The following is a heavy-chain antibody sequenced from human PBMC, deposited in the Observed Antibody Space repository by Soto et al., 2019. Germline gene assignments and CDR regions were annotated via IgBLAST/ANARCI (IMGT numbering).Heavy chain of an antibody. CDR2: INAGNGNT. J-gene: IGHJ4*02. Sequence: ASVKVSCKASGYTFTSYAMHWVRQAPGQRLEWMGWINAGNGNTKYSQKFQGRVTITRDTSASTAYMELSSLRSEDTAVYYCECAYCSSTSCYAGGNDYWGQGTLVTVSS. CDR3: ECAYCSSTSCYAGGNDY. V-gene: IGHV1-3*01. CDR1: GYTFTSYA. D-gene: IGHD2-2*01.